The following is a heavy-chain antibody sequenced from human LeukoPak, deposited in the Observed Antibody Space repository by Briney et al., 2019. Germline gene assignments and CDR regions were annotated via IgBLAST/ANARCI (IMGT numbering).Heavy chain of an antibody. V-gene: IGHV4-4*02. Sequence: SGTLSLTCAVSGDSISSSHWWSGVRQPPGKGLEWIGEVYHTGDTNCNPSLKSRITISVDKSNNQFSLKLTSVTAADTAVYYCTRGGTDALSYWGQGTLVTVSS. CDR1: GDSISSSHW. CDR3: TRGGTDALSY. D-gene: IGHD3-16*01. CDR2: VYHTGDT. J-gene: IGHJ4*02.